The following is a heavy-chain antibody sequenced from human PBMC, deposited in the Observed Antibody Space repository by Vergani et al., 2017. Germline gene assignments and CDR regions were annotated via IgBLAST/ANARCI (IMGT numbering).Heavy chain of an antibody. CDR3: ARVLVTISADYFDY. V-gene: IGHV1-2*02. CDR2: INPNSGGT. D-gene: IGHD3-3*01. Sequence: QVQLVQSGAELKKPGASVSVSCKGSSHTFQTYGISWVRQAPGQGLEWMGWINPNSGGTNYAQKFQGRVTMTRDTSISTAYMELSRLRSDDTAVYYCARVLVTISADYFDYWGQGTLVTVSS. J-gene: IGHJ4*02. CDR1: SHTFQTYG.